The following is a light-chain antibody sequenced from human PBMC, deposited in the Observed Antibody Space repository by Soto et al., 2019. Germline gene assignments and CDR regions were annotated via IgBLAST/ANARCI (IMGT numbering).Light chain of an antibody. CDR3: QVWDSTFDHYV. V-gene: IGLV3-21*02. J-gene: IGLJ1*01. Sequence: SYELTQPPSVSVAPGQTARITCGGNNIGSKSVHWYQQKPGQAPVLVVYDDDDRPSGIPERFSGSNSGNTATLTISRVEAGDEADYYCQVWDSTFDHYVFGPGTKLTVL. CDR1: NIGSKS. CDR2: DDD.